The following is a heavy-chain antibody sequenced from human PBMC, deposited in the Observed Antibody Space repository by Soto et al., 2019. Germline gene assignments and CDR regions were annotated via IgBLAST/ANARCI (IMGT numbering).Heavy chain of an antibody. CDR1: GYSFDSFW. D-gene: IGHD6-19*01. CDR3: GSRLGSCWYDHYYEMNV. J-gene: IGHJ6*02. CDR2: IYPYDSDT. Sequence: GESLKISCQGSGYSFDSFWIGWVRQKPGHGLEWMGRIYPYDSDTTYSPSFQGQVTISVDKSINTAYLQWSSLKASDTATYYCGSRLGSCWYDHYYEMNVWGQEATDNISS. V-gene: IGHV5-51*01.